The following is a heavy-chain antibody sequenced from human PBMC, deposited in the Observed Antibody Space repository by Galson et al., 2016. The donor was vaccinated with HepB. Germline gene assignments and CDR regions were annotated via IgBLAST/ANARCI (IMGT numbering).Heavy chain of an antibody. CDR3: ARDKDGGYDY. Sequence: SLRLSCAASGFSFSNYDIHWVRQVTGTGLEWVSAISSAGEPHYAASVRGRITISRENAKNSVYLQMNSLSAEDTAVYFCARDKDGGYDYWGQGTLVTVSS. V-gene: IGHV3-13*05. CDR1: GFSFSNYD. CDR2: ISSAGEP. D-gene: IGHD4-23*01. J-gene: IGHJ4*02.